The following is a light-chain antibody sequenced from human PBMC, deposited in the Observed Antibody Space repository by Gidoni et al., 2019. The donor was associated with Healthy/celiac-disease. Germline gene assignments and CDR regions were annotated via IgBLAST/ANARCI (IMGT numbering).Light chain of an antibody. V-gene: IGKV4-1*01. Sequence: DIVMTQSPDSLAVSLGERATINCKSSQSVLYSSNNKNYLAWYQQKPGQPPKLTIYWASTRESGVPDRFSGSGSGTDFTLTISSLQAEDVAVYYCQQYYSTPRTFGQXTKLEIK. CDR2: WAS. CDR3: QQYYSTPRT. CDR1: QSVLYSSNNKNY. J-gene: IGKJ2*02.